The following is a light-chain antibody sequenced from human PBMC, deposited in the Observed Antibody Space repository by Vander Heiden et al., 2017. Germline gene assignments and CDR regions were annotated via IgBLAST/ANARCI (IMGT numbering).Light chain of an antibody. J-gene: IGKJ1*01. CDR3: QQSDSTPRT. Sequence: DIQMTQSPSSLSASVGDRVTITCRASQGISSYLNWYQQKPGKAPKLLIYAASSLQSGVPSRFSGSGSGTDFTLTISRLQPEDFATYYCQQSDSTPRTFGHGTKVEIK. V-gene: IGKV1-39*01. CDR1: QGISSY. CDR2: AAS.